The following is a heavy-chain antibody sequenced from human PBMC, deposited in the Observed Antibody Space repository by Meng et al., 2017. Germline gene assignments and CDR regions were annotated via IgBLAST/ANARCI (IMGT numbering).Heavy chain of an antibody. D-gene: IGHD3-22*01. Sequence: ASVKVSCKVSGYTLTELSMHWVRQAPGKGLEWMGGFDPEDGETIYAQKFQGRVTITRDMSTSTAYMELSSLRSEDTAVYYCEADPTYYYDSSGYQPSDYWARGPLAT. J-gene: IGHJ4*02. CDR3: EADPTYYYDSSGYQPSDY. CDR2: FDPEDGET. V-gene: IGHV1-24*01. CDR1: GYTLTELS.